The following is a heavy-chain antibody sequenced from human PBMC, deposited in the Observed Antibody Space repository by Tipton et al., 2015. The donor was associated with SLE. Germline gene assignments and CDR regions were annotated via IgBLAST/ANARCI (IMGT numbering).Heavy chain of an antibody. CDR1: GYTLTELS. Sequence: QSGAEVKKPGASVKVSCKVSGYTLTELSMHWVRQAPGKGLEWMGGFDPEDGETIYAQKLQGRVTMTTDTSTSTAYMELRSLRSDDTAVYYCASNPLYGDAFDIWGQGTMVTVSS. J-gene: IGHJ3*02. V-gene: IGHV1-24*01. CDR3: ASNPLYGDAFDI. CDR2: FDPEDGET. D-gene: IGHD2/OR15-2a*01.